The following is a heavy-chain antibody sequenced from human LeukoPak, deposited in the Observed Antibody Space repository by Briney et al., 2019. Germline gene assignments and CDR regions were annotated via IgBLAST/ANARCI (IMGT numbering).Heavy chain of an antibody. CDR2: ISWNSGSL. CDR1: GFTFDDYA. D-gene: IGHD6-13*01. V-gene: IGHV3-9*01. J-gene: IGHJ4*02. Sequence: GRSLRLSCAASGFTFDDYAMHWVRQAPGKGLEWVSGISWNSGSLVYADSVKGRFTISRDSARSTLYLQMNSVRAEDTALYYCVKDGDSSSWDVAAVWYYFDYWGQGLMVTVSS. CDR3: VKDGDSSSWDVAAVWYYFDY.